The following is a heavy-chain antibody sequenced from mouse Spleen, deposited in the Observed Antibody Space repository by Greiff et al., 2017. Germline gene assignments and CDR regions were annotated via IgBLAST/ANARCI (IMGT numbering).Heavy chain of an antibody. CDR3: ARWGVVATGGYFDV. J-gene: IGHJ1*01. Sequence: VQLQESGPELVKPGASVKISCKASGYTFTNYWLGWVKQRPGHGLEWIGDIYPGGGYTNYNEKFKGKATLTADTSSSTAYLQLSSLTAEDSAVYFCARWGVVATGGYFDVWGAGTTVTVSS. V-gene: IGHV1-63*02. CDR2: IYPGGGYT. CDR1: GYTFTNYW. D-gene: IGHD1-1*01.